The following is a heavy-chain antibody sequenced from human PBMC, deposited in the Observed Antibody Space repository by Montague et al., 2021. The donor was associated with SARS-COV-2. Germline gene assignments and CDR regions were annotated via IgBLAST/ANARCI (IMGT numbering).Heavy chain of an antibody. CDR2: VYYNGNT. CDR3: ARGSRWSHYFDY. V-gene: IGHV4-59*01. CDR1: GGSLSSYY. D-gene: IGHD2-15*01. J-gene: IGHJ4*02. Sequence: SETLSLTCNVSGGSLSSYYWCWIRQPPGKGLEWIGYVYYNGNTNXNPSLKSRIILSVDTSKNHFSLKVSSVTAADTAEYYCARGSRWSHYFDYWGQGTLVTVSS.